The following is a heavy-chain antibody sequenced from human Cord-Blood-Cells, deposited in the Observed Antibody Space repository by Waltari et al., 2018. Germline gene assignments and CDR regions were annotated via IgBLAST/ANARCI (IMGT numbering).Heavy chain of an antibody. CDR1: GGTFSSSA. CDR3: ARRRQQLDPYFDY. V-gene: IGHV1-69*06. Sequence: QVQLAQPGAEVKKPGASVKVSCKASGGTFSSSAISWARQAPGQGLEWMGGIIPIFGTANYAQKFQGRVTITADKSTSTAYMELSSLRSEDTAVYYCARRRQQLDPYFDYWGQGTLVTVSS. J-gene: IGHJ4*02. CDR2: IIPIFGTA. D-gene: IGHD6-13*01.